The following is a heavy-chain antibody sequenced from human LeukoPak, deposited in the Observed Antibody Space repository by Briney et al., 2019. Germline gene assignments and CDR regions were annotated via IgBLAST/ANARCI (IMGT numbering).Heavy chain of an antibody. CDR2: IYSGGNT. D-gene: IGHD2-2*01. CDR3: ARGETSSYDY. J-gene: IGHJ4*02. V-gene: IGHV3-53*01. Sequence: GGSLRLSCAASGFTVSINYMSWVRQAPGKGLEWVSVIYSGGNTYYADSVKGRFTISRDNSKNTVYLQMNSLRAEDTAVYYCARGETSSYDYWGQGTLVTVSS. CDR1: GFTVSINY.